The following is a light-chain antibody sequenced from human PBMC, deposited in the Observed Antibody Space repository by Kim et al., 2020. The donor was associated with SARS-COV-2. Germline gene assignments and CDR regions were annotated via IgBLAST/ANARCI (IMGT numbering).Light chain of an antibody. J-gene: IGLJ2*01. V-gene: IGLV2-11*01. Sequence: QSALTQPRSVSESPGQSVTISCTGTNSDIGGYNYVSWYQQYPGKAPKLMIYDVTKRPSGVPDRFSGSKSGNTASLTISGLQAEDEGNYYCCSYAGTFVVFGGGTQLTVL. CDR2: DVT. CDR3: CSYAGTFVV. CDR1: NSDIGGYNY.